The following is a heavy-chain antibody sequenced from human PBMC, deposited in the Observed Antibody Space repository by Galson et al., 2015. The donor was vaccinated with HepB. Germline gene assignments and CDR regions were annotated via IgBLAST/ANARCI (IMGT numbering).Heavy chain of an antibody. CDR3: ARHLGDGYYDL. D-gene: IGHD3-22*01. CDR2: IYPGAPDA. Sequence: QSGAEVKKPGESLKISCKGSGDSFNKYYIGWVRQMPGKGLEWMGIIYPGAPDARYSPSFQGQVSITADKSISAAYLQWSSLKASDTAIYYCARHLGDGYYDLWGQGTLVTVSS. J-gene: IGHJ4*02. CDR1: GDSFNKYY. V-gene: IGHV5-51*01.